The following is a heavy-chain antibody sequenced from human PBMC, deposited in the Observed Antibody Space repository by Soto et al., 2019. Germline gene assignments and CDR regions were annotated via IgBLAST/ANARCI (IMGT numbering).Heavy chain of an antibody. CDR1: GVSISGSY. D-gene: IGHD5-12*01. J-gene: IGHJ5*02. CDR3: ARGGASSKWLDP. Sequence: SETLSLTCTVSGVSISGSYWSWIRQPPGKELEWIGFVYYSGNTYYNPSLESRVTISVDTSKNQFFLQLNSVTVADTAVYYCARGGASSKWLDPWGQGNLVTVYS. CDR2: VYYSGNT. V-gene: IGHV4-59*01.